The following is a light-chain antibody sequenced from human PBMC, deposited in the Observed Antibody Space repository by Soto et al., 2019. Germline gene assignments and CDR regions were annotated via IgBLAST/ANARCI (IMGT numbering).Light chain of an antibody. V-gene: IGKV1-6*01. J-gene: IGKJ2*01. CDR1: QGIRND. Sequence: AIQLTQSPSSLSASVGDRVTLTCRASQGIRNDLGWYQQKPGKAPKLLISAASSLQSGVPSRFSGSGSGTDFTLTISSLLPEDFATYYCLQDYIYPYSFGQGTKLEIK. CDR3: LQDYIYPYS. CDR2: AAS.